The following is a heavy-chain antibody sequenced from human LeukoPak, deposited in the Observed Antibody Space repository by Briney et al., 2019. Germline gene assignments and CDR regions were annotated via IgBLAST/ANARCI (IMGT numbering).Heavy chain of an antibody. D-gene: IGHD3-16*02. J-gene: IGHJ4*02. CDR2: INPNSGGT. V-gene: IGHV1-2*02. Sequence: ASVKLSCKASGYTFNGYYMHWVRQAPGQGLEWMGWINPNSGGTNYAQKFQGRVTMTRDTSISTAYMELSRLRSDDTAVYYCAVWGSYRTNFDYWGQGTLVTVSS. CDR1: GYTFNGYY. CDR3: AVWGSYRTNFDY.